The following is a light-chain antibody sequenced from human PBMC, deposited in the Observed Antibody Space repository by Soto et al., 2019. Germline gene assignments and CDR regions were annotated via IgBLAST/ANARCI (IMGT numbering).Light chain of an antibody. CDR2: DVS. CDR3: SSYTSSSTYV. Sequence: QSVLTQPASVSWSPGQSITISCTGTSSDVGGYNYVSWYQQHPGKAPKLMIYDVSNRPSGVSNRFSCSKSGNTATLTISGLQAEDEADYYCSSYTSSSTYVFGTGTKVTVL. CDR1: SSDVGGYNY. V-gene: IGLV2-14*01. J-gene: IGLJ1*01.